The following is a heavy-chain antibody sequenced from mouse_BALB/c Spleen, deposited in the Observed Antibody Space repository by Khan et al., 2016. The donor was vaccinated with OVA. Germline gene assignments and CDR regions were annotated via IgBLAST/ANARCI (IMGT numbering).Heavy chain of an antibody. CDR2: ISYSGNT. CDR3: ARVYGGDFDY. Sequence: VQLKESGPGLVKPYQSLSLICTVTGYSITSDYAWNWIRQFPGNKLEWMGFISYSGNTNYNPSLKSRISITRDTSKNQFFLHLNSVTTEDTATYYCARVYGGDFDYWGQGTTLTVSS. J-gene: IGHJ2*01. CDR1: GYSITSDYA. D-gene: IGHD1-1*01. V-gene: IGHV3-2*02.